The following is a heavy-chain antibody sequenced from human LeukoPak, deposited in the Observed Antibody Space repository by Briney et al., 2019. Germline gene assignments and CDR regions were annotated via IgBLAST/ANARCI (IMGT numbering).Heavy chain of an antibody. CDR1: GGTFSSYA. J-gene: IGHJ4*02. CDR3: ARGRDCSGGSCYHALLDY. Sequence: SVKVSCKASGGTFSSYAISWVRQAPGQGLEWMGGIIPIFGTANYVQKFRGRVTITTDESTSTAYMELTSLRSEDTAVYYCARGRDCSGGSCYHALLDYWGQGTLVTVSS. D-gene: IGHD2-15*01. CDR2: IIPIFGTA. V-gene: IGHV1-69*05.